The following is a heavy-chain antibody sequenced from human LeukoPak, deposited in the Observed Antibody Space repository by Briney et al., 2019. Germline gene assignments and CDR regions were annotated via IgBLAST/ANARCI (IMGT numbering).Heavy chain of an antibody. J-gene: IGHJ4*02. CDR3: AKYSGYSYGHHDY. Sequence: PGGPLSLSLAASGFTFAGKPWGGFAKAPGKGWGGVQAISGSGGSTYYADSVKGRFTISRDNSKNTLYLQMNSLRAEDTAVYYCAKYSGYSYGHHDYWGQGTLVTVSS. CDR1: GFTFAGKP. D-gene: IGHD5-18*01. V-gene: IGHV3-23*01. CDR2: ISGSGGST.